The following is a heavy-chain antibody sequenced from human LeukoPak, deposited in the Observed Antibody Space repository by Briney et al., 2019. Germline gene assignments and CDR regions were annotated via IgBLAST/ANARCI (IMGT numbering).Heavy chain of an antibody. D-gene: IGHD2-2*01. Sequence: SVKVSCKASGGTFSSYAISWVRQAPGQGLEWMGGIIPIFGTANYAQKFQGRATLTADESTSTAYMALRSMRSEDTAVYYCARTRTEYCSSTSCYRHYYYGMDVWGKGTTVTVSS. CDR2: IIPIFGTA. V-gene: IGHV1-69*13. CDR1: GGTFSSYA. CDR3: ARTRTEYCSSTSCYRHYYYGMDV. J-gene: IGHJ6*04.